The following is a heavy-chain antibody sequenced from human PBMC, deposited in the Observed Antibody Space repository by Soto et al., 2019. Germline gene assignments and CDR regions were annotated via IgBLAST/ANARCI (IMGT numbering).Heavy chain of an antibody. V-gene: IGHV3-33*01. D-gene: IGHD6-19*01. Sequence: QVQLVESGGGVVQPGRSLRLSCAASGFTFSSYGMHWVRQAPGKGLERVAVIWYDGSNKYYADSVKGRFTISRDNSKNPLYLQMNSLRAEDTAVYYCARDGGPYSSGWYYFDYWGQGTLVTVSS. J-gene: IGHJ4*02. CDR1: GFTFSSYG. CDR3: ARDGGPYSSGWYYFDY. CDR2: IWYDGSNK.